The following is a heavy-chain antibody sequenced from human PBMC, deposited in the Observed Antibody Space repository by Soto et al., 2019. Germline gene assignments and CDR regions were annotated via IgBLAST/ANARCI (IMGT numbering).Heavy chain of an antibody. Sequence: QVQLVQSGAQVKKPGSSVKVSCKASGDSFSTYAVSWVRQAPGQGLEWMGKIIPLLRSTTYAQKFRGRVTITAAETTSTAYMDLTSLTAEDTAVYYCATDSGIVAVPAAMGVDYWGQGTLVTVSS. CDR1: GDSFSTYA. CDR3: ATDSGIVAVPAAMGVDY. V-gene: IGHV1-69*11. CDR2: IIPLLRST. J-gene: IGHJ4*02. D-gene: IGHD2-2*01.